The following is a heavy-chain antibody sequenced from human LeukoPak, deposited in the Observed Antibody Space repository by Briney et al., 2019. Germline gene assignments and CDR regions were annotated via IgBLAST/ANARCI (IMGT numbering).Heavy chain of an antibody. CDR1: GFTFSSYS. CDR2: ISSSSSTI. J-gene: IGHJ3*02. Sequence: PGGSLRLSCAASGFTFSSYSMNWVRQAPGKGREWVSYISSSSSTIYYADAVKGRFTISRDNAKNSLYLQMNSLSAQETAVYYCARAPAFDIWGQGTMVTVSS. V-gene: IGHV3-48*01. CDR3: ARAPAFDI.